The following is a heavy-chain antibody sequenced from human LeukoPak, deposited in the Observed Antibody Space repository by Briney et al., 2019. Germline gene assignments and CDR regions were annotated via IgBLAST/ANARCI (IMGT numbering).Heavy chain of an antibody. Sequence: SETLSLTCAVYGGSLSGYYWSWIRQPPGKGLEWIGEINHWGTTKYSPFLMSRVARSLDTSNNQFSLRMNSVTAADTAVYYCARLSVSMFGVVRNWFDPWGQGTLVTVSS. D-gene: IGHD3-3*01. CDR1: GGSLSGYY. CDR3: ARLSVSMFGVVRNWFDP. J-gene: IGHJ5*02. CDR2: INHWGTT. V-gene: IGHV4-34*01.